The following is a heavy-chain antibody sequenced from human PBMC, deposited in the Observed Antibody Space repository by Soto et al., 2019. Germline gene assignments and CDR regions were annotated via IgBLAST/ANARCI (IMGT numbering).Heavy chain of an antibody. CDR3: ARDIVVVPAAITWFDP. CDR2: ISSSSSYI. CDR1: GFTFSSYS. V-gene: IGHV3-21*01. D-gene: IGHD2-2*02. Sequence: GGSLRHSCAASGFTFSSYSMNWVRQATGKGLEWVSSISSSSSYIYYADSVKGRFTISRDNAKNSLYLQMNSLRAEDAAVYYCARDIVVVPAAITWFDPWGQGTLVTVSS. J-gene: IGHJ5*02.